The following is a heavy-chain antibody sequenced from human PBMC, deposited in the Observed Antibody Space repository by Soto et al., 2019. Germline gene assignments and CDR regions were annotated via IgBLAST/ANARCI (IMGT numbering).Heavy chain of an antibody. V-gene: IGHV3-23*01. CDR2: ISGSGGST. D-gene: IGHD2-2*01. J-gene: IGHJ5*02. CDR1: GFTFSSYA. Sequence: GGSLRLSCAASGFTFSSYAMSWVRQAPGKGLEWVSAISGSGGSTYYADSVKGRFTISRDNSKNTLYLQMNSLRAEDTAVYYYAKNADTIVVVPAARVPWFAPWGQGTLVTVSS. CDR3: AKNADTIVVVPAARVPWFAP.